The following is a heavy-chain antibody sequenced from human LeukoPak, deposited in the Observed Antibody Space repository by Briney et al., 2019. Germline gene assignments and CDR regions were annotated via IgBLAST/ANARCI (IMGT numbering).Heavy chain of an antibody. V-gene: IGHV5-51*01. D-gene: IGHD3-22*01. J-gene: IGHJ4*02. CDR3: ARHFPYYDSSGYPDY. Sequence: GESLKISCKGSGYSFTSYWIGWVRQMPGKGLEWMGIIYPGDSDTRYSPSFQGQVTISADKSISTAYLQWSSLKASDTAMYYRARHFPYYDSSGYPDYWGQGTLVTVSS. CDR2: IYPGDSDT. CDR1: GYSFTSYW.